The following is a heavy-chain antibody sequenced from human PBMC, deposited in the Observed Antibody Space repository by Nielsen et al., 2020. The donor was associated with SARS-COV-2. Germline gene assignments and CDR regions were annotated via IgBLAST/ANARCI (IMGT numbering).Heavy chain of an antibody. D-gene: IGHD3-10*01. CDR1: GFTFSSYE. V-gene: IGHV3-48*03. CDR2: ISSSGSTI. Sequence: GGSLRLSCAASGFTFSSYEMNWVRQAPGKGLEWVSYISSSGSTIYYADSVKGRFTISRGNAKNSLYLQMNSLRAEDTAVYYCARGRYGSGSTLEYWGQGTLVTVSS. J-gene: IGHJ4*02. CDR3: ARGRYGSGSTLEY.